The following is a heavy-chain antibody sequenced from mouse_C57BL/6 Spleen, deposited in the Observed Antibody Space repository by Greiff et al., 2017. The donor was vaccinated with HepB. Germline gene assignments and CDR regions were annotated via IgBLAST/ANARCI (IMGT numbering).Heavy chain of an antibody. D-gene: IGHD1-1*01. Sequence: VQLQQSGAELVKPGASVKMSCKASGYTFTSYWITWVKPRPGQGLEWIGDIYPGSGSTNCNEKFKSKTTLTVDTSSSPAYMQLSSLTSEDAAVYYCARGTVGATPDDWGQGTSLTVAS. J-gene: IGHJ2*03. CDR3: ARGTVGATPDD. CDR2: IYPGSGST. V-gene: IGHV1-55*01. CDR1: GYTFTSYW.